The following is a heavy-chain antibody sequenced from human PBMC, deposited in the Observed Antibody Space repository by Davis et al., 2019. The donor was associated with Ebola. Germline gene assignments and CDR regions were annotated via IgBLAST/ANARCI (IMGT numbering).Heavy chain of an antibody. V-gene: IGHV4-34*01. D-gene: IGHD6-6*01. CDR1: AGSFSGYY. CDR3: ASLVDYSSSSGDY. CDR2: INHSGST. Sequence: PSETLSLTCAVYAGSFSGYYWSWIRQPPGKGLEWIGEINHSGSTNYNPSLKSRVTISVDTSKNQFSLKLSSVTAADTAVYYCASLVDYSSSSGDYWGQGTLVTVSS. J-gene: IGHJ4*02.